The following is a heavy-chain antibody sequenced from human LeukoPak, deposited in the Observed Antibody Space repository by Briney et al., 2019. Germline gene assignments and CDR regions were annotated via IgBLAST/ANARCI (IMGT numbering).Heavy chain of an antibody. V-gene: IGHV4-30-2*01. J-gene: IGHJ4*02. Sequence: SETLSLTCTVSGGSISSGGYYWSWIRQPPGKGLEWIGYIYHSGSTYYNPSLKSRVTISVDTSKNQFSLKLSSVTAADTAVYYCARAFSHKQQWLVQAYYFDYWGQGTLVTVSS. CDR3: ARAFSHKQQWLVQAYYFDY. CDR2: IYHSGST. D-gene: IGHD6-19*01. CDR1: GGSISSGGYY.